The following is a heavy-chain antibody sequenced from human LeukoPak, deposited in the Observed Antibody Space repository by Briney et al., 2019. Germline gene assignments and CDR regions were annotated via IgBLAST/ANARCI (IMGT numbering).Heavy chain of an antibody. V-gene: IGHV4-34*01. J-gene: IGHJ4*02. CDR3: ARLRYFDWLQVGY. CDR2: LNHSGST. Sequence: SETLSLTCAVYGGSFSAYYWSWIRQPPGKGLEWIGELNHSGSTNYNPSLKSRVTISVDTSNNQCSLKLSSVTAADTAVYYCARLRYFDWLQVGYWGQGTLVTVSS. CDR1: GGSFSAYY. D-gene: IGHD3-9*01.